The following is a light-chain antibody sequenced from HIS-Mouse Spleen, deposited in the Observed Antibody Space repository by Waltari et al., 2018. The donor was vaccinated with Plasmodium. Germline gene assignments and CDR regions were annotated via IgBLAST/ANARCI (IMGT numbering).Light chain of an antibody. CDR1: SLRSYY. CDR2: GKN. Sequence: SSELTPDPAVSVALGQTVRITCQGDSLRSYYARWYQQKPGQAPLLVIYGKNNRPSGIPDRFSGSSSGNTASLTITGAQAEDEADYYCNSRDSSGTHGVFGGGTKLTVL. CDR3: NSRDSSGTHGV. V-gene: IGLV3-19*01. J-gene: IGLJ2*01.